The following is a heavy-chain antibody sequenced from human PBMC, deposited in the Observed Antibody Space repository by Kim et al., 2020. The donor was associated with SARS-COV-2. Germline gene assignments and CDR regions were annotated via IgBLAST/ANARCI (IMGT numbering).Heavy chain of an antibody. V-gene: IGHV4-39*01. Sequence: KSRVTISVDTSKNQFSLKLSSVTAADTAVYYCARHEYYGSGSYYKNAFDYWGQGTLVTVSS. D-gene: IGHD3-10*01. J-gene: IGHJ4*02. CDR3: ARHEYYGSGSYYKNAFDY.